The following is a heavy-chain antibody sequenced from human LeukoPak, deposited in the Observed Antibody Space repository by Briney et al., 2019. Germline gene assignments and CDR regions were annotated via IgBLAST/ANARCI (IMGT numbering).Heavy chain of an antibody. CDR2: INPNSGRT. J-gene: IGHJ4*02. V-gene: IGHV1-2*02. CDR3: ARGAADFWSGYNQYYFDY. D-gene: IGHD3-3*01. Sequence: ASVKVSCKASGYTSTGYYMHWVRQAPGQGREWMGWINPNSGRTNYAQNLQGRVTITRNTSISTAYMEPSRLSSDDTDVYYCARGAADFWSGYNQYYFDYWGQGTLVTVSS. CDR1: GYTSTGYY.